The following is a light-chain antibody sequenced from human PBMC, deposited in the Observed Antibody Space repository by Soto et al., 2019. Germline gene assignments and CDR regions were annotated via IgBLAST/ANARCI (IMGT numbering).Light chain of an antibody. J-gene: IGLJ1*01. CDR2: EGS. V-gene: IGLV2-23*01. CDR1: SSDVGSYNL. CDR3: CSYAGSSPLYV. Sequence: QSALTQPASVSGSPGQSITISCTGTSSDVGSYNLVSWYQQQPGKAPKLIIYEGSKRPSGVSNRFSGSKSGNTASLTISGLQAEDEADYYCCSYAGSSPLYVFGTGSKVTVL.